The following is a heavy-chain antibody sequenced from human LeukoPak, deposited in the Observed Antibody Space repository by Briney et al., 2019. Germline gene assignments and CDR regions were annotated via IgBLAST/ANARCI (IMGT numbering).Heavy chain of an antibody. CDR1: GGSISSNNW. V-gene: IGHV4-4*02. CDR3: ARVADFWRGYYDY. Sequence: SETLSLTCAVSGGSISSNNWWGWVRQPPGKGLEWIGEIYHSGSPNYNPSLKSRVTISVDKSRNHFSLNLSSVTAADTAVYYCARVADFWRGYYDYWGQGTLVTVSS. D-gene: IGHD3-3*01. J-gene: IGHJ4*02. CDR2: IYHSGSP.